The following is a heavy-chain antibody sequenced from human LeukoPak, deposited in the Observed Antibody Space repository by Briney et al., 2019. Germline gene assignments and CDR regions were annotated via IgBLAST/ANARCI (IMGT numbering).Heavy chain of an antibody. D-gene: IGHD5-18*01. CDR3: AREGIQLLVNGMDV. J-gene: IGHJ6*02. CDR1: GFTFSSYG. V-gene: IGHV3-33*01. Sequence: PGRSLRLSCAASGFTFSSYGMHWVRQAPGKGLEWVAVLWSDGSNKYYADSVKGRFTISRDNSKNALYLQMNSLRAEDTAVFYCAREGIQLLVNGMDVWGQGTTVTVSS. CDR2: LWSDGSNK.